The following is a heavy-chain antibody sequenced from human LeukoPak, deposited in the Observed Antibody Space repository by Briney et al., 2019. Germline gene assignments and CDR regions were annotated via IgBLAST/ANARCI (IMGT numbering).Heavy chain of an antibody. CDR1: GGTFSSYA. V-gene: IGHV1-69*05. CDR2: IIPIFGTA. D-gene: IGHD4-23*01. J-gene: IGHJ6*03. Sequence: GASVKVSCKASGGTFSSYAISWVRQAPGQGLEWMGGIIPIFGTANYAQKFQGRVTITTDESTSTAYMELSSQRSEDTAVYYCAIYGGNVSYYYYYMDVWGKGTTVTVSS. CDR3: AIYGGNVSYYYYYMDV.